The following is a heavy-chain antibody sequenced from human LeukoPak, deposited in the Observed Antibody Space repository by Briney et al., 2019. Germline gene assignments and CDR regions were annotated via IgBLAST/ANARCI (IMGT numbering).Heavy chain of an antibody. CDR2: INPNSGGT. Sequence: ASVTVSCKASGGTFSSYAISWVRQAPGQGLEWMGWINPNSGGTNYAQKFQGRVTMTRDTSISTAYMELSRLRSDDTAVYYCARGEGTFYGDYAFDYWGQGTLVTVSS. CDR3: ARGEGTFYGDYAFDY. D-gene: IGHD4-17*01. CDR1: GGTFSSYA. J-gene: IGHJ4*02. V-gene: IGHV1-2*02.